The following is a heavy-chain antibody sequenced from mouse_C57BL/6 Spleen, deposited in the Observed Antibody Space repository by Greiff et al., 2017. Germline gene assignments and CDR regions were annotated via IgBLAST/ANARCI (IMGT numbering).Heavy chain of an antibody. CDR2: IDPENGDT. Sequence: VQLQQSGAELVRPGASVKLSCIASGFNIKDDYMHWVKQRPEQGLEWIGWIDPENGDTEYASKFQGKATITADTSSNTAYLQLSSLTSEDTAVYYCTTHYYGSSYGSWFAYWGQGTLVTVSA. V-gene: IGHV14-4*01. CDR1: GFNIKDDY. J-gene: IGHJ3*01. CDR3: TTHYYGSSYGSWFAY. D-gene: IGHD1-1*01.